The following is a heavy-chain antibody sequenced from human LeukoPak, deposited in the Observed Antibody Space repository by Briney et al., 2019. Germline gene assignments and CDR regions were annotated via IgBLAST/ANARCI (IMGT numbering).Heavy chain of an antibody. V-gene: IGHV1-69*04. J-gene: IGHJ5*02. CDR1: GGTFSSYA. D-gene: IGHD4-17*01. CDR2: IIPIFGIA. CDR3: ARGMTTVTTWWFDP. Sequence: ASVKVFCKASGGTFSSYAISWVRQAPGQGLEWMGRIIPIFGIANYAQKFQGRVTITADKSTSTAYMELSSLRSEDTAVYYCARGMTTVTTWWFDPWGQGTLVTVSS.